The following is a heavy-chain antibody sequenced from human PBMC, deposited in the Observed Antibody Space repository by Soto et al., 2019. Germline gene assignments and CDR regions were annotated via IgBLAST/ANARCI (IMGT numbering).Heavy chain of an antibody. J-gene: IGHJ4*02. CDR3: AKDMRARTVTTYYFDY. D-gene: IGHD4-17*01. V-gene: IGHV3-23*01. Sequence: EVQLLESGGGLVQPGGSLRLSCAASGFTFSSYAMSWVRQAPGKGLEWVSAISGSGGSTYYADSVKGRFTISRDNSKNTLCLQMNSLRAEDTAVYYCAKDMRARTVTTYYFDYWGQGTLVTVSS. CDR2: ISGSGGST. CDR1: GFTFSSYA.